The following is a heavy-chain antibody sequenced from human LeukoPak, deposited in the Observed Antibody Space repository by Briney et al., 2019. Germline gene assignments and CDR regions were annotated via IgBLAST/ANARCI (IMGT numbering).Heavy chain of an antibody. V-gene: IGHV1-69*13. CDR3: ARAQLPFNWFDP. CDR1: GGTFSSYA. CDR2: IIPIFGTA. Sequence: SVKVSCKASGGTFSSYAISWVRQAPGQWLEWMGGIIPIFGTANYAQKFQGRVTITADESTSTAYMELSSLRSEDTAVYFCARAQLPFNWFDPWGRGTLVTVSS. J-gene: IGHJ5*02. D-gene: IGHD2-2*01.